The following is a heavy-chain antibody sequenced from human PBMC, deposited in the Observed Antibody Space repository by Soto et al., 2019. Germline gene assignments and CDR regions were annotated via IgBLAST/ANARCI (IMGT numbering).Heavy chain of an antibody. Sequence: SETLSLTCTVSGGSISSYYWSWIRQPPGKGLEWVGYIYYSGSTNYNPSLKSRVTISVDTSNNQFSLKLSSVTAADTAVYYCARFGGYGDYPARATYYYYGMDVWGQGTTVTVSS. CDR1: GGSISSYY. V-gene: IGHV4-59*01. D-gene: IGHD4-17*01. J-gene: IGHJ6*02. CDR2: IYYSGST. CDR3: ARFGGYGDYPARATYYYYGMDV.